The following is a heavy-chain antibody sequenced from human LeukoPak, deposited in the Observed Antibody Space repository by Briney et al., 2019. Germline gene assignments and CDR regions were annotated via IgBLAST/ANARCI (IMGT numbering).Heavy chain of an antibody. V-gene: IGHV3-64*01. CDR1: GFTFSSYA. Sequence: GGSLRLSCAASGFTFSSYAMHWVRQAPGKGLEYVSAISSNGGSTYYANSVKGRFTISRDNSKNTLYLQMGSLRAEDMAVYYCAGGSAAMVTYSDYMDVWGKGTTVTISS. CDR3: AGGSAAMVTYSDYMDV. D-gene: IGHD5-18*01. CDR2: ISSNGGST. J-gene: IGHJ6*03.